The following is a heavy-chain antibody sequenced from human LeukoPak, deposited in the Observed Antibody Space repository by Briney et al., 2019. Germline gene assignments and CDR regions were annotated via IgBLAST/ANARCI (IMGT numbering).Heavy chain of an antibody. CDR3: ARSSIGYCSGGSCYWSAWFDP. CDR1: GGSISSYY. D-gene: IGHD2-15*01. J-gene: IGHJ5*02. Sequence: SETLSLTCTVSGGSISSYYWSWIRPPPGKGLEWIGYIYYSGSTNYNPSLKSRVTISVDTSKNQFTLKLSSVTAADTAVYYGARSSIGYCSGGSCYWSAWFDPWGQGTLVTVSS. CDR2: IYYSGST. V-gene: IGHV4-59*08.